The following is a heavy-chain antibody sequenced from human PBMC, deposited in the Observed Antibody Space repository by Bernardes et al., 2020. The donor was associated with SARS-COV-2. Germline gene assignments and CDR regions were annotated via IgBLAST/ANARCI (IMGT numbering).Heavy chain of an antibody. V-gene: IGHV1-2*02. CDR3: ARDPRESIANWFDP. D-gene: IGHD6-6*01. CDR1: GYTFTGYY. J-gene: IGHJ5*02. Sequence: ASVKVSCKASGYTFTGYYMHWVRQAPGQGLEWMGWINPNSGGTNYAQKFQGRVTMTRDTSISTAYMELSRLRSDDTAVYYCARDPRESIANWFDPWGQGTLVTVSS. CDR2: INPNSGGT.